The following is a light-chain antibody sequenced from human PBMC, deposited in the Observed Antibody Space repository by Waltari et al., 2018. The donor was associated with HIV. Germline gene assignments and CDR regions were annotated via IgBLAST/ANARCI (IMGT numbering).Light chain of an antibody. Sequence: SCSGTRSNIGTNTVNWYQIIPGTAPKLLIYNDNQRPSGVPDRFSGSRSGTSASLAISGLQSEDEADYYCAAWDDRLDGQGVFGGGTTLTVL. V-gene: IGLV1-44*01. CDR2: NDN. CDR3: AAWDDRLDGQGV. CDR1: RSNIGTNT. J-gene: IGLJ3*02.